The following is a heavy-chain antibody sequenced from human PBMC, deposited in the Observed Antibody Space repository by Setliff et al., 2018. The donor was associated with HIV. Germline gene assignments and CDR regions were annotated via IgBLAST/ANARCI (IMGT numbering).Heavy chain of an antibody. CDR3: ARNQGDSSGWYAGDY. CDR2: INTSGGSA. Sequence: GASVKVSCKASGYTFTSYPMHWVRQAPGQGLEWMGVINTSGGSAGYAEKFRGRVTMTRDTPTSTVYMDLRNLRSEDTAVYYCARNQGDSSGWYAGDYWGHGTQVTVSS. V-gene: IGHV1-46*01. D-gene: IGHD6-19*01. CDR1: GYTFTSYP. J-gene: IGHJ4*01.